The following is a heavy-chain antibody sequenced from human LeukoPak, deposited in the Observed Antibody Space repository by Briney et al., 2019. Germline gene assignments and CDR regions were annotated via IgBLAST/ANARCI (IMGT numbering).Heavy chain of an antibody. CDR3: ARGRYDFWSGYAKPNNWFDP. Sequence: ASVKVSCKASGYTFTGYYMHWVRQAPGQGLEWMGWINPSSGGTNYAQKFRGRVTMTRDTSISTAYMELSRLRSDDTAVYYCARGRYDFWSGYAKPNNWFDPWGQGTLVTVSS. J-gene: IGHJ5*02. CDR1: GYTFTGYY. D-gene: IGHD3-3*01. CDR2: INPSSGGT. V-gene: IGHV1-2*02.